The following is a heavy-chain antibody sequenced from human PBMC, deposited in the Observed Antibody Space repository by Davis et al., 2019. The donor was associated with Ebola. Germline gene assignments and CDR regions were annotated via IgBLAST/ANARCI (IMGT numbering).Heavy chain of an antibody. J-gene: IGHJ6*02. CDR1: GDSVSSNSGA. V-gene: IGHV6-1*01. D-gene: IGHD1-26*01. CDR2: TYYSSKWFN. CDR3: VRGWGRTGMGV. Sequence: HSQTLSLTCDISGDSVSSNSGAWNWIRQSPSRGLEWLGRTYYSSKWFNDYAVSVNGRITINPDTSKNQFSLQLNSVTPEDTAVYYCVRGWGRTGMGVWGQGTTVTVSS.